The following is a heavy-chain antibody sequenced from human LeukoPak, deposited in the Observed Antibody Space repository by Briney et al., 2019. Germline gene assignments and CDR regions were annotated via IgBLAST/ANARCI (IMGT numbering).Heavy chain of an antibody. V-gene: IGHV3-7*04. CDR2: IKQDGSKK. J-gene: IGHJ4*02. Sequence: GGSLRLYCVASGFPFSSYWMTWVRQAPGKGLEWVANIKQDGSKKSYVDSVKGRFTISRDNAKNSLYLQMNSLRAEDTAIYYCTRVGYIDEGIDYWGQGTLVTVSS. D-gene: IGHD5-24*01. CDR1: GFPFSSYW. CDR3: TRVGYIDEGIDY.